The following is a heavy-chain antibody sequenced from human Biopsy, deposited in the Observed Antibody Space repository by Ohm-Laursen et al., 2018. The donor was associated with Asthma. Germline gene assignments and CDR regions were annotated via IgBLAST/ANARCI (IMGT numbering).Heavy chain of an antibody. V-gene: IGHV1-24*01. J-gene: IGHJ6*02. CDR2: HDHEEGGT. Sequence: ASVKVSCKISGYSLTDLSMHWVRQAPGQGLEWMGGHDHEEGGTVNARRFQGRVTMTEDTSTDTAYMELSSLRSEDTAIYYCARPSPNRDILYYYYHMDVWGQGTTVIVSS. CDR1: GYSLTDLS. CDR3: ARPSPNRDILYYYYHMDV. D-gene: IGHD3-3*02.